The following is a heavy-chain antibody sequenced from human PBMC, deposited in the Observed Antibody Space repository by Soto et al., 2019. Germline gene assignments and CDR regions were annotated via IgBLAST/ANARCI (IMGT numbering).Heavy chain of an antibody. CDR2: ISGSGGST. V-gene: IGHV3-23*01. D-gene: IGHD3-10*01. Sequence: GGSLRLSCAASGFTFSSYAMSWVRQAPGKGLEWVSAISGSGGSTYYADSVKGRFTISRDNSKNTLYLQMNSLRAEDTAVYYCAKDYPQASTMVRGVLYWGQGTLVTVSS. CDR3: AKDYPQASTMVRGVLY. CDR1: GFTFSSYA. J-gene: IGHJ4*02.